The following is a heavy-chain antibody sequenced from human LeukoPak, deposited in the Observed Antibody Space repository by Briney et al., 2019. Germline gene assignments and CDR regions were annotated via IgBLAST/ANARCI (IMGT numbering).Heavy chain of an antibody. J-gene: IGHJ1*01. V-gene: IGHV3-7*01. D-gene: IGHD3-3*01. CDR3: ARGLGLRFLEWLLYFQH. CDR2: IKQDGSEK. CDR1: GFTFSSYT. Sequence: GGSLRLSCAASGFTFSSYTMNWVRQAPGKGLEWVANIKQDGSEKHYVDSVKGRFTISRDNAKNSLYLQMNSLRAEDTAVYYCARGLGLRFLEWLLYFQHWGQGTLVTVSS.